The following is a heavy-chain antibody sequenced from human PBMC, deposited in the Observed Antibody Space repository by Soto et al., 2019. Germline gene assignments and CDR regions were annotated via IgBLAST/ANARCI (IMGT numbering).Heavy chain of an antibody. D-gene: IGHD3-22*01. J-gene: IGHJ6*02. V-gene: IGHV4-59*01. CDR2: IYYSGST. Sequence: SETLSLTCTVSGGSISSYYWSWIRQPPGKGLEWIGYIYYSGSTNYNPSLKSRVTISVDTSKNQFSLKLSSVTAADTAVYYCARDRGVRPGWYDSSGYTLYYYCMDVWGQGTTVTVSS. CDR1: GGSISSYY. CDR3: ARDRGVRPGWYDSSGYTLYYYCMDV.